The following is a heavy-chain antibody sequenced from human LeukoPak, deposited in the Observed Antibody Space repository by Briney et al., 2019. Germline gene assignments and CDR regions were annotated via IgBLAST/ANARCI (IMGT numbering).Heavy chain of an antibody. V-gene: IGHV3-7*01. J-gene: IGHJ4*02. CDR2: IKQDGSEK. CDR1: GSTFSRYW. Sequence: GGSLRLSCEASGSTFSRYWMSWVRQAPGKGLEWVANIKQDGSEKYYADSVKGRFTIFRDNAKNSLYVQVNSLRAEDTAVYYCARGGSRLLTSYIFDYWGQGTLVTVSS. CDR3: ARGGSRLLTSYIFDY. D-gene: IGHD3-16*01.